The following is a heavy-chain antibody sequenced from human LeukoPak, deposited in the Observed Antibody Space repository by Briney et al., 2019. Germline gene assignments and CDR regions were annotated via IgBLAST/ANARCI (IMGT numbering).Heavy chain of an antibody. CDR2: IVVGSGNT. J-gene: IGHJ6*04. CDR1: GFTFTSSA. V-gene: IGHV1-58*01. CDR3: AAASYCSGGSCSSYYYYYGMDV. Sequence: SVTVSCKASGFTFTSSAVQWVRQARGQRLEWIGWIVVGSGNTNYAQKFQERVTITRDMSTSTAYMELSSLRSEDTAVYYCAAASYCSGGSCSSYYYYYGMDVWGKGTTVTVSS. D-gene: IGHD2-15*01.